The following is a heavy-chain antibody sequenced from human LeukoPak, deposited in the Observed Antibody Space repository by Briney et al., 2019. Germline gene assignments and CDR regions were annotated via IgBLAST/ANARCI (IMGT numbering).Heavy chain of an antibody. D-gene: IGHD6-6*01. CDR3: ARDVSDENGSSSRIHLDS. V-gene: IGHV3-7*01. CDR1: GFTFTNYW. CDR2: IKKDGSEK. J-gene: IGHJ4*02. Sequence: GGSLRLSCAASGFTFTNYWMTWVRQAPGKGLEWVANIKKDGSEKYYVDSVKGRFTISRDNAKNSLFLQMNSLRAEDTAVYYCARDVSDENGSSSRIHLDSCGQGTLVSVSS.